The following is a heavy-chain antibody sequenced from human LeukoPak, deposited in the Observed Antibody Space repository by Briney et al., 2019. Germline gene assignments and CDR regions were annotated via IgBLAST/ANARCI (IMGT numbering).Heavy chain of an antibody. CDR3: ARDLSSSFDY. CDR2: IYRGGDT. Sequence: GGSLRLSCAASGFTFSSYSMNWVRQAPGKGLEWVSVIYRGGDTYYVDSVKGRFTISRDNSKNTLYLQMNSLRAEDTAVYYCARDLSSSFDYWGRGTLVTVSS. V-gene: IGHV3-53*01. J-gene: IGHJ4*02. CDR1: GFTFSSYS. D-gene: IGHD3-16*01.